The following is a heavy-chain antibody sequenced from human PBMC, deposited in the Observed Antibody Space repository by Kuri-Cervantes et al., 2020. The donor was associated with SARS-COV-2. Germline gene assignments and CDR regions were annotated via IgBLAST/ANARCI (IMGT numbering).Heavy chain of an antibody. CDR3: AKDPGYCSSTSCPSGAFDP. CDR1: GFTFSSYA. CDR2: ISYDGSNK. D-gene: IGHD2-2*01. V-gene: IGHV3-30*04. J-gene: IGHJ5*02. Sequence: GGSLRLSCAASGFTFSSYAMHWVRQAPGKGLEWVAVISYDGSNKYYADSVEGRFTISRDNSKNTLYLQMNSLRAEDTAVYYRAKDPGYCSSTSCPSGAFDPWGQGTLVTVAS.